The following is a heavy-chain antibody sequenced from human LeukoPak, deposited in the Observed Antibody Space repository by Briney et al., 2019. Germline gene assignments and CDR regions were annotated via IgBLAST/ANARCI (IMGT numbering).Heavy chain of an antibody. CDR2: ISAYNGNT. CDR3: ARWRGVGIAAAEYFDY. CDR1: GYTFTSYG. Sequence: ASVKVSCKASGYTFTSYGISWVRQAPGQGLEWMGWISAYNGNTNYAQKLQGRVTMTTDTSTSTAYMELGSLRSEDTAVYYCARWRGVGIAAAEYFDYWGQGTLVTVSS. V-gene: IGHV1-18*01. D-gene: IGHD6-13*01. J-gene: IGHJ4*02.